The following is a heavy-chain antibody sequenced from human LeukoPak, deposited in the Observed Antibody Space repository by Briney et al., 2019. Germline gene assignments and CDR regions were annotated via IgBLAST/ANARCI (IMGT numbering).Heavy chain of an antibody. CDR2: IKQDGSEK. CDR1: GFTFSSYW. Sequence: GGSLRLSCAASGFTFSSYWMSWVRQAPGKGLEWVANIKQDGSEKYYVDSVKGRFTISRDNAKNSLYLQMNSLRAEDTAVYYCARGGSSWYYYYYYMDVWGKGTTVTISS. D-gene: IGHD6-13*01. V-gene: IGHV3-7*01. J-gene: IGHJ6*03. CDR3: ARGGSSWYYYYYYMDV.